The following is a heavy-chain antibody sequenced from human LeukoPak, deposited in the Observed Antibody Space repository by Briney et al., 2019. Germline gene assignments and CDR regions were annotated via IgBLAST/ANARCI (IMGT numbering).Heavy chain of an antibody. CDR3: PKPAYDILTGYYSFDY. D-gene: IGHD3-9*01. CDR1: EFTFSSYA. J-gene: IGHJ4*02. CDR2: ISGGDT. Sequence: GGSLRLSCAASEFTFSSYAMSWFRQAPGKGLEWLSAISGGDTFYADSVKGRFTISRDNSKNTLYLQVNSLRAEDTVVYYRPKPAYDILTGYYSFDYWGQGTLVTVSS. V-gene: IGHV3-23*01.